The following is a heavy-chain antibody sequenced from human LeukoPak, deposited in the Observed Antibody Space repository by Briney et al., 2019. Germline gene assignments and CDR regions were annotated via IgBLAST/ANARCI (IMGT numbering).Heavy chain of an antibody. CDR2: IKQDGSEK. D-gene: IGHD6-13*01. CDR1: GFIFSSYW. CDR3: ARDGPAAGLYFDY. J-gene: IGHJ4*02. V-gene: IGHV3-7*03. Sequence: GGSLRLSCAASGFIFSSYWMNWIRQTPGKGLEWVASIKQDGSEKYYVDAVQGRFTISRDNAKNSLYLQMNSLRAEDTAVYYCARDGPAAGLYFDYWGQEMLVTVSS.